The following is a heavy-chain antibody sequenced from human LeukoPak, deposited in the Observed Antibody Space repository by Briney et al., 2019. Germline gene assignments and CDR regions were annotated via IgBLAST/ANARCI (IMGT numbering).Heavy chain of an antibody. CDR2: INHSGST. V-gene: IGHV4-34*01. CDR3: ARDLSRVDY. D-gene: IGHD3-3*02. Sequence: SETLSLTCGVSGGSLTGYYWSWIRQPPGKGLEWIGEINHSGSTKYNPSLESRVSISLDTSKNHFSLRLSSVTAADTAVYYCARDLSRVDYWGQGTLVTVSS. J-gene: IGHJ4*02. CDR1: GGSLTGYY.